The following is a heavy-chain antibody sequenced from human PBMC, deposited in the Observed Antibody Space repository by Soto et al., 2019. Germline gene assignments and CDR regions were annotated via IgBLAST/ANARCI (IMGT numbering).Heavy chain of an antibody. CDR2: IYPGDSDT. J-gene: IGHJ6*02. CDR3: AASIFYYGMDV. Sequence: EVQLVQSGAEVKKPGESLKISCKGSGSTFTNSWIGWVRQMPGKGPEWMGIIYPGDSDTKYNPSFQGQVTISADKSITTTYLQWSSLKASDTAIYYCAASIFYYGMDVWGQGTTVTVSS. CDR1: GSTFTNSW. V-gene: IGHV5-51*01.